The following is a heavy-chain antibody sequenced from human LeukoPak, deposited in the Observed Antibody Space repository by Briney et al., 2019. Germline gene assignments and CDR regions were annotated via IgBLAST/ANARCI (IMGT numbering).Heavy chain of an antibody. CDR3: ARSYCSGGSCYWGSSSHYGMDV. CDR2: IIPIFGIA. J-gene: IGHJ6*02. Sequence: GSSVKVSFKASGGTFSSYAISWVRQAPGQGLEWMGRIIPIFGIANYAQKFQGRVTITADKSTSTAYMELSSLRSEDTAVYYCARSYCSGGSCYWGSSSHYGMDVWGQGTTVTVSS. D-gene: IGHD2-15*01. V-gene: IGHV1-69*04. CDR1: GGTFSSYA.